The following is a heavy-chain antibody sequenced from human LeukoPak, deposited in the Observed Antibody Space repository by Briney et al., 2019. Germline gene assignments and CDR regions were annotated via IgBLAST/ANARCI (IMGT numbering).Heavy chain of an antibody. CDR3: VRLRRNSDTSGFYYYYDY. D-gene: IGHD3-22*01. Sequence: GGSLRLSCAASGYTFSSYSINWVRQAPGKGLEWVSSISVRGNYIYYADSVRGRFSISRDDARDSLYLQMNSLRAEDTAVYYCVRLRRNSDTSGFYYYYDYWGQGTLVTVSS. V-gene: IGHV3-21*01. J-gene: IGHJ4*02. CDR2: ISVRGNYI. CDR1: GYTFSSYS.